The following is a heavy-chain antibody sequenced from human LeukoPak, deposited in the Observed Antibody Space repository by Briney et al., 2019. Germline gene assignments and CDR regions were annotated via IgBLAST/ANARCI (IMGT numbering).Heavy chain of an antibody. CDR2: INQSGNT. J-gene: IGHJ4*02. D-gene: IGHD2-21*01. Sequence: SETLSLTCAVYGGSFSNHYWTWFRQSPGKGLEWIGEINQSGNTNYNPSLKSRVTMSVDTSKNQFSLKLTSETAADTAVYYCARLPGVVDFDSWGQGTLVTVSS. CDR3: ARLPGVVDFDS. V-gene: IGHV4-34*01. CDR1: GGSFSNHY.